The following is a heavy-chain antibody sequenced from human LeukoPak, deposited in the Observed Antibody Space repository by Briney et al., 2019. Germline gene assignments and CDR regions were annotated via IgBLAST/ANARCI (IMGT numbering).Heavy chain of an antibody. CDR2: ISSNGGST. CDR3: ATETIGRHYDY. V-gene: IGHV3-64*01. CDR1: GFTFSSYA. Sequence: PGGSLRPSCAASGFTFSSYAMHWVRQAPGKGLEYVSAISSNGGSTYYANSVKGRFTISRDNSKNTLYLQMGSLRAEDMAVYYCATETIGRHYDYWGQGTLLTVSS. J-gene: IGHJ4*02. D-gene: IGHD1-14*01.